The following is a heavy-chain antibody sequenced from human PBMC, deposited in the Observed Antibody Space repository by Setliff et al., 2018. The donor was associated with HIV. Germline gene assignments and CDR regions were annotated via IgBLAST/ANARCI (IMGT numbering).Heavy chain of an antibody. V-gene: IGHV4-39*07. D-gene: IGHD1-26*01. CDR1: GDSIHSVTSY. Sequence: SETLSLTCTVSGDSIHSVTSYWGWFRQPTGKGLEWIGEIYHSGSTNHNPSLKSRVTISVDKSKNQFSLKLSSVTTADTAVYYCAGEVVGARPNFDCWGQVTLVTVAS. J-gene: IGHJ4*02. CDR2: IYHSGST. CDR3: AGEVVGARPNFDC.